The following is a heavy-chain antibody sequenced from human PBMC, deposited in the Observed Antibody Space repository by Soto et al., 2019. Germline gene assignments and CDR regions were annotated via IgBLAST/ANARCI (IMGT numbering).Heavy chain of an antibody. CDR1: GFTFSNYD. CDR3: ARELHGGSYGMDV. CDR2: ITTAGDT. J-gene: IGHJ6*02. V-gene: IGHV3-13*01. Sequence: EVQLVESGGGLVQPGGSLRLSCAASGFTFSNYDMHWVRQVTGKGLEWVSGITTAGDTYYLDSVKGRFTISREKAKNSLYLQMHSLSAGDTAVYYCARELHGGSYGMDVWGQGTTVTVSS.